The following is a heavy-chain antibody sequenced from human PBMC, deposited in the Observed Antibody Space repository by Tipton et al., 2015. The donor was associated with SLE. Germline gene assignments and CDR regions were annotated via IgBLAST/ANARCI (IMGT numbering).Heavy chain of an antibody. CDR2: IYYSGSG. D-gene: IGHD1-26*01. CDR1: GGSISSGSYC. J-gene: IGHJ2*01. CDR3: ARRIPHHYYFDL. V-gene: IGHV4-39*07. Sequence: TLPLTCTVSGGSISSGSYCWGWIRQPPGKGPEWIGTIYYSGSGHYNPSLKSRVTISVDTSKNQFFLKLSSVTAADTAVYSCARRIPHHYYFDLWGRGTLVTVSS.